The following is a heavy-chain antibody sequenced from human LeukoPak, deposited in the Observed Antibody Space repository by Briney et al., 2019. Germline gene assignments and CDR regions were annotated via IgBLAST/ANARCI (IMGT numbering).Heavy chain of an antibody. CDR3: AIFITGTAFDI. Sequence: ASVKVSCKASGYTFTGYYMHWVRQAPGQGLEWMGWINPNSGGTTYAQKFQGRVTMTRDTSISTAYMELSRLRSDDTAVYYCAIFITGTAFDIWGQGTMVTVSS. D-gene: IGHD1/OR15-1a*01. CDR1: GYTFTGYY. J-gene: IGHJ3*02. CDR2: INPNSGGT. V-gene: IGHV1-2*02.